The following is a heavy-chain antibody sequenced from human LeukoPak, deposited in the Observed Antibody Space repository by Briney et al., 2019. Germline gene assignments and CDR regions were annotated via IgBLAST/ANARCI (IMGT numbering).Heavy chain of an antibody. V-gene: IGHV4-59*12. D-gene: IGHD3-3*01. CDR3: ARASQYYDFWSGKRGYYYYGMDV. J-gene: IGHJ6*02. Sequence: SETLSLTCTVSGGSISSYYWSWIRQPPGKGLEWLGYIYYSGSTNYNPSLKSRVTISVDTSKNQFSLKLSSVTAADTAVYYCARASQYYDFWSGKRGYYYYGMDVWGQGTTVTVSS. CDR2: IYYSGST. CDR1: GGSISSYY.